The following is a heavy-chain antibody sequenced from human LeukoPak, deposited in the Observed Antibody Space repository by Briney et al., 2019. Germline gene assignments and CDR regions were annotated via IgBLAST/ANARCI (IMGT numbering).Heavy chain of an antibody. V-gene: IGHV4-59*08. CDR1: GGSISSYY. J-gene: IGHJ4*02. CDR2: IYYSGST. CDR3: ARHAAFADYQYHLTHLDY. Sequence: SETLSLTCTVSGGSISSYYWSWIRQPPGKGLEWIGYIYYSGSTNYNPSLKSRVTISVDTSKNQFSLRLSSVTAADTALYYCARHAAFADYQYHLTHLDYWGQGTLVTVSS. D-gene: IGHD2-2*01.